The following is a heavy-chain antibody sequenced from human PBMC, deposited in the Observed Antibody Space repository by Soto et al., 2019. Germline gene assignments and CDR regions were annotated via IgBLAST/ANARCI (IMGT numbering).Heavy chain of an antibody. Sequence: QVQLVESGGGVVQPGRSLRLSCAASGLTFSSYGMHWVRQAPGKGLEWVAVTSSDASNKYYADSVKGRFTISRDNSKNTLYLQMNSLRGEDTAVYYCARAFDYGGNTLDYWGQGTLVTVSS. J-gene: IGHJ4*02. CDR3: ARAFDYGGNTLDY. CDR2: TSSDASNK. CDR1: GLTFSSYG. D-gene: IGHD4-17*01. V-gene: IGHV3-30*03.